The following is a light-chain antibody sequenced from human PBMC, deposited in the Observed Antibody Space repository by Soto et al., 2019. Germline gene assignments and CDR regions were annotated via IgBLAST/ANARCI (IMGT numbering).Light chain of an antibody. CDR2: DAS. Sequence: EIVMTQSPATLSVSPGERVTLSCWASQSVSDNLAWYQQKPGQAPRLLIYDASTRATGIPARFSGSGSGTDFTLTISSLEPEDFAVYYCQQRSNWPPITFGQGTRLEIK. J-gene: IGKJ5*01. V-gene: IGKV3-11*01. CDR3: QQRSNWPPIT. CDR1: QSVSDN.